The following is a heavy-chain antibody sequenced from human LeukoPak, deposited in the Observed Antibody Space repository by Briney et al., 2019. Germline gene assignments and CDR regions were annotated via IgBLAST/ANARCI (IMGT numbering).Heavy chain of an antibody. V-gene: IGHV4-39*01. CDR2: IYDSGST. J-gene: IGHJ5*02. CDR1: GFTFSRYW. CDR3: ARHYGP. Sequence: GSLRLSCAASGFTFSRYWMTWIRQPPGKGLEWIGSIYDSGSTYYNPSLKSRVTISVDTSKNQFSLKLNSVTAADTAVYYCARHYGPWGQGTLVTVSS. D-gene: IGHD3-10*01.